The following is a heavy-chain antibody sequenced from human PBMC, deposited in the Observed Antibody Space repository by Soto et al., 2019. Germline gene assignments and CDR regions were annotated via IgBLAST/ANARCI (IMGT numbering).Heavy chain of an antibody. D-gene: IGHD2-15*01. CDR1: GGSISSGGYY. CDR2: IYYSGST. CDR3: ARHYCSGGSCYNALGY. V-gene: IGHV4-31*03. J-gene: IGHJ4*02. Sequence: SETLSLTCTVSGGSISSGGYYWSWIRQHPGKGLEWIGYIYYSGSTHYNPSLKSRVTISVDTSKNQFSLKLSSVTAADTAVYYCARHYCSGGSCYNALGYWGQGTLVTVSS.